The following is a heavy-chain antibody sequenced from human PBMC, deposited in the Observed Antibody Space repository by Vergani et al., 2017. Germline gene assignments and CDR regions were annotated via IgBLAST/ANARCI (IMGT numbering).Heavy chain of an antibody. D-gene: IGHD3-22*01. CDR1: GFTFSSYA. V-gene: IGHV3-30*01. J-gene: IGHJ4*02. CDR3: ARESNTYYYDSSGDYFDY. CDR2: ISYDGSNK. Sequence: QVQLVESGGGVVQPGWSLRLSCAASGFTFSSYAMHWVRQAPGKGLGWVAVISYDGSNKYYADSVKGRFTISRDNSKNTLYLQRNSLRAEDTAVYYCARESNTYYYDSSGDYFDYWGQGTLVTVSS.